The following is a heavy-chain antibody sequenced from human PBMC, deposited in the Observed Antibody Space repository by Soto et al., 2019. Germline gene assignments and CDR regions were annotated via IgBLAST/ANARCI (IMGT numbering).Heavy chain of an antibody. CDR2: ISGSGGTT. V-gene: IGHV3-23*01. Sequence: GGSLRLSCGVSGFTFSSHAMSWVRQAPGKGLECVSGISGSGGTTFYADSVKGRFTISRDNSKKTLYLQMNGLRAEDTAVDYCARTPYDFWSPGQFYFDNSGPGTMVTVYS. D-gene: IGHD3-3*01. J-gene: IGHJ4*02. CDR3: ARTPYDFWSPGQFYFDN. CDR1: GFTFSSHA.